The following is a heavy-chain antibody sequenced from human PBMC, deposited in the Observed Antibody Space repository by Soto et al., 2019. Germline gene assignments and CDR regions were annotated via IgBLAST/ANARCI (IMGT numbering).Heavy chain of an antibody. J-gene: IGHJ6*02. CDR1: GYTFTSYG. CDR3: AREIYYYGSGSYYNGAPHRGMDV. V-gene: IGHV1-46*01. Sequence: GASVKVSCKASGYTFTSYGISWVRQAPGQGLEWMGIINPSGGSTSYAQKFQGRVTMTRDTSTSTVYMELSSLRSEDTAVYYCAREIYYYGSGSYYNGAPHRGMDVWGQGTTVTVSS. CDR2: INPSGGST. D-gene: IGHD3-10*01.